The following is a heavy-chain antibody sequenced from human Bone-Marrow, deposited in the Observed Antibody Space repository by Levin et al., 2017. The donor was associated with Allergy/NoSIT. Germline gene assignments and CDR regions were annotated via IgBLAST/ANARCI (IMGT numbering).Heavy chain of an antibody. V-gene: IGHV3-20*04. J-gene: IGHJ3*01. D-gene: IGHD1-7*01. CDR1: QFIFDDHG. CDR3: ARVGNYAVVADAFDL. Sequence: GGSLRLSCAASQFIFDDHGMSWVRQAPGKGLEWVSGITWKSGTTGYADSVKGRFTISRDNAKNTLYLQMNSLRVEDTALYYCARVGNYAVVADAFDLWGQGTMVTVSS. CDR2: ITWKSGTT.